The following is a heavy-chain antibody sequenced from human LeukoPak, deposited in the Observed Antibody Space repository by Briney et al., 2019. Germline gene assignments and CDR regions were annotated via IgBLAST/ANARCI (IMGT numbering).Heavy chain of an antibody. V-gene: IGHV1-18*01. CDR1: GYTFTSYG. Sequence: ASVKVSCKASGYTFTSYGISWVRQAPGQGLEWMGWISAYNGNTNYAQKLQGRVTMTTDTSTSTAYMELRSLRSDDTAVYYCARDSQDIVVVPATLPYWGQGTLVTLSS. CDR2: ISAYNGNT. J-gene: IGHJ4*02. D-gene: IGHD2-2*02. CDR3: ARDSQDIVVVPATLPY.